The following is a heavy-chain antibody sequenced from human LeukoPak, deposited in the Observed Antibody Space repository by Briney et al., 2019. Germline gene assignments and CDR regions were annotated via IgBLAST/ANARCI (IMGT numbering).Heavy chain of an antibody. CDR1: GFTFDDYG. Sequence: PGGSLRLSCAASGFTFDDYGMTWVRQAPGKGLEWVSGISWNGVNTGYADSVKGRFTISRDNSKNTLYLQMNSLRAEDTAVYYCAKDLGYSTGWGTIDYWGQGTLVTVSS. CDR2: ISWNGVNT. J-gene: IGHJ4*02. CDR3: AKDLGYSTGWGTIDY. V-gene: IGHV3-20*04. D-gene: IGHD6-19*01.